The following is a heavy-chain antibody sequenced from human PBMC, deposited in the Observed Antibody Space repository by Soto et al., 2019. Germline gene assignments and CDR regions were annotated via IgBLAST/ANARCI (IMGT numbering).Heavy chain of an antibody. CDR1: GYSFTNYW. CDR2: IYPGYSDT. J-gene: IGHJ4*01. CDR3: ARHSRSSGSDEHLYDY. D-gene: IGHD3-10*01. Sequence: PVEYLKISCNGSGYSFTNYWIGWVRQMPGKGLEWMGIIYPGYSDTRYSASFRGQVTISADKSISTAYLPWSSLKASDTAMFYCARHSRSSGSDEHLYDYWGHGTLVTVSS. V-gene: IGHV5-51*01.